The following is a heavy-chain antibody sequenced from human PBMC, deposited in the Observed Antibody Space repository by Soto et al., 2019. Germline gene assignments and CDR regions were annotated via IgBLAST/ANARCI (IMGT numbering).Heavy chain of an antibody. D-gene: IGHD2-15*01. CDR1: GGSISSYY. Sequence: QVQLQESGPGLVKPSETLSLTCTVSGGSISSYYWSWIRQPPGKGLEWIGYIYYSGSTNYNPSLKSRVTISVDTSKNQFSLKLSSVTAADTAVYYCARITCSGGSCYSKRGWFDPWGQGTLVTVSS. J-gene: IGHJ5*02. CDR2: IYYSGST. V-gene: IGHV4-59*01. CDR3: ARITCSGGSCYSKRGWFDP.